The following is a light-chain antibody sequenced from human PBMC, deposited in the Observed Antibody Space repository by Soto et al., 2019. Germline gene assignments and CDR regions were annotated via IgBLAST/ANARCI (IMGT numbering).Light chain of an antibody. CDR1: SSDVGGHNY. Sequence: QSALTQPPSASGSPGQSVTISCTGTSSDVGGHNYVSWYQQHPGKAPKLLIYEVIQRPSGVPDRFSGSKSGNTASLTVSELQAEDEADYYCTSYAGSDNVIFGGGTKVTVL. J-gene: IGLJ2*01. V-gene: IGLV2-8*01. CDR3: TSYAGSDNVI. CDR2: EVI.